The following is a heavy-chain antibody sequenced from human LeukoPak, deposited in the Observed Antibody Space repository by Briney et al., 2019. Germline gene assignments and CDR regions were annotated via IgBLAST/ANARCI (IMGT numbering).Heavy chain of an antibody. J-gene: IGHJ6*03. V-gene: IGHV4-39*07. Sequence: PSETLSLTCTVSGGSISSSSYYWGWIRQPPGKGLEWIGSIYYSGSTYYNPSLKSRVTISVDTSKNQFSLKLSSVTAADTAVYYCARVHTYDYGDYAVYVSYYYYMDVWGKGTTVTVSS. CDR1: GGSISSSSYY. CDR3: ARVHTYDYGDYAVYVSYYYYMDV. D-gene: IGHD4-17*01. CDR2: IYYSGST.